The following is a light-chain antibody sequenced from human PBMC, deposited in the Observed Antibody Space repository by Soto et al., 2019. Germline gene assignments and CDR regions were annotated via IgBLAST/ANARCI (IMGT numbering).Light chain of an antibody. CDR1: SSDVGRYNY. CDR2: GVS. Sequence: QSALTQPASVSGSPGQSITISCTGTSSDVGRYNYVSWYQQNPGKAPKLMIYGVSNRPSGVSDRFSGSKSGNTASLTISGLQAEDEADYYCSSCTTSSTHVVFGGGTQLTVL. J-gene: IGLJ2*01. V-gene: IGLV2-14*01. CDR3: SSCTTSSTHVV.